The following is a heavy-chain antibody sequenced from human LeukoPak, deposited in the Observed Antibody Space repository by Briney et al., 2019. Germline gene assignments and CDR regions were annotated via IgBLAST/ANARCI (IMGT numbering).Heavy chain of an antibody. Sequence: ASVKVSCKASGYTFNKYAINWVRQAPGQGLEWMGWINTNTGNPSYGRDFTGRFVFSLDTSVNSAFLQINNLKAEDTAFYYCALGSYWGQGTLVTVSS. CDR2: INTNTGNP. CDR1: GYTFNKYA. J-gene: IGHJ4*02. V-gene: IGHV7-4-1*02. D-gene: IGHD3-10*01. CDR3: ALGSY.